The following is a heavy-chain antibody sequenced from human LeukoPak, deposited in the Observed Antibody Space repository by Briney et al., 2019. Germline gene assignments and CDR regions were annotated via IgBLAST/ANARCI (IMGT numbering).Heavy chain of an antibody. D-gene: IGHD2-2*01. V-gene: IGHV3-30-3*01. J-gene: IGHJ5*02. CDR1: GFTFSSYA. Sequence: HAGGSLRLSCAASGFTFSSYAMHWVRQAPGKGLEWVAVISYDGSNKYYADSVKGRFTISRDNSKNTLYLQMNSLRAEDTAVYYCARGRAGIVVVPAATSGGFDPWGQGTLVTVSS. CDR2: ISYDGSNK. CDR3: ARGRAGIVVVPAATSGGFDP.